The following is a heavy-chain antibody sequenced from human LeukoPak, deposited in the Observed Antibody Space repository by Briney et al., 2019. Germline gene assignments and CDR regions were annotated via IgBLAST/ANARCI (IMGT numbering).Heavy chain of an antibody. V-gene: IGHV1-24*01. CDR1: GYTLTELS. D-gene: IGHD4-11*01. J-gene: IGHJ6*03. CDR3: ARVGFPTGPRFPSYYYYMDV. CDR2: FDPEDGET. Sequence: GASVKVSCKVSGYTLTELSMHWVRQAPGKGLEWMGGFDPEDGETIYAQKFQGRVTMTRDTSTSTVYMELCSLRSEDTAVYYCARVGFPTGPRFPSYYYYMDVWGKGTTVTVSS.